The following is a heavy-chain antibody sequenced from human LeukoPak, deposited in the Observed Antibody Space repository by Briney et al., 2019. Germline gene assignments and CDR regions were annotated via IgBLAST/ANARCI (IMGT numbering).Heavy chain of an antibody. CDR1: AYSFTRYW. Sequence: GESLKISCKGSAYSFTRYWIGWVRQMPGKGLEWMGIIYPGNSETRYSPSFQGQVTISADKSISTAYLQWGSLKASDTAMYYCARSQGYCSGGSCLQGDWFDPWGQGTLVTVSS. J-gene: IGHJ5*02. CDR3: ARSQGYCSGGSCLQGDWFDP. CDR2: IYPGNSET. V-gene: IGHV5-51*01. D-gene: IGHD2-15*01.